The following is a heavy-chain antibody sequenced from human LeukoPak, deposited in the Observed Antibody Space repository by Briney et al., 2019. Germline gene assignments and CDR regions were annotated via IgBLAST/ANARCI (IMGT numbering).Heavy chain of an antibody. Sequence: GRSLRLSCAASGFIFSSYGMHWVRQAPGKGLEWVAVISYDGNYKYYADSVKGRFTISRDNSKNTLHLQMISLRAEDTAVYYCATSVPGIAAAGYFDYWGQGTLVTVSS. D-gene: IGHD6-13*01. J-gene: IGHJ4*02. CDR2: ISYDGNYK. CDR1: GFIFSSYG. V-gene: IGHV3-30*03. CDR3: ATSVPGIAAAGYFDY.